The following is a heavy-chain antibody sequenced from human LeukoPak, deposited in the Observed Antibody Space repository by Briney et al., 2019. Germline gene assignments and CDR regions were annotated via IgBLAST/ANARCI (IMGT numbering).Heavy chain of an antibody. CDR2: ISYDGSNK. CDR1: GFTFSSYG. CDR3: AKSRGYDQYYFDY. J-gene: IGHJ4*02. V-gene: IGHV3-30*18. D-gene: IGHD5-12*01. Sequence: PGRSLRLSCAASGFTFSSYGMHWVRQAPGKGLEWVAVISYDGSNKYYADSVKGRFTVSRDNSKNTLYLQMNSLRAEDTAVYYCAKSRGYDQYYFDYWGQGTLVTVSS.